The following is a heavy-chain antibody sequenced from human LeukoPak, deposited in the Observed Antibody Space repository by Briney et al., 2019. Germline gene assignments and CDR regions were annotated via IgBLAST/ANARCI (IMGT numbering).Heavy chain of an antibody. D-gene: IGHD6-19*01. Sequence: ASVKASCKASGYTFTTYDINWVRQATGQGLEWMGWMSPNSGNTGYTQKFQGRVTMTRNTSISTAYMELSSLRSEDTAVYYCARGRGSGHKENWFDPWGQGTLVTVSS. CDR3: ARGRGSGHKENWFDP. CDR2: MSPNSGNT. J-gene: IGHJ5*02. V-gene: IGHV1-8*01. CDR1: GYTFTTYD.